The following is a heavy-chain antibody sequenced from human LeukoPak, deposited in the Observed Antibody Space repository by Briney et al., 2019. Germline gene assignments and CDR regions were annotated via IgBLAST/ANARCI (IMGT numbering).Heavy chain of an antibody. V-gene: IGHV3-33*01. CDR1: GFTFSSYG. J-gene: IGHJ4*02. Sequence: GRSLRLSCAASGFTFSSYGMHWVCQAQGKGLEWVAVIWYDGSNKYYADSVKGRFTISRDNSKNTLYLQMNSLRAEDTAVYYCARGYCSSTSCYAVDYWGQGTLVTVSS. CDR3: ARGYCSSTSCYAVDY. D-gene: IGHD2-2*01. CDR2: IWYDGSNK.